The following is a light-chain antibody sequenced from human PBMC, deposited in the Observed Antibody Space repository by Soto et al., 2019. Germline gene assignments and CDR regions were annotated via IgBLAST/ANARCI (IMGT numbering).Light chain of an antibody. CDR1: QSVSSNY. Sequence: EIVFTQSPGTLSLSPGERATLSCRASQSVSSNYFAWYQQKPGQAPRLLIYGASSRATGPPDRFSGSGSVTDFTLNISRLQPEDFAVYYCQQYVTSFTFGHGTKVDIK. V-gene: IGKV3-20*01. J-gene: IGKJ3*01. CDR3: QQYVTSFT. CDR2: GAS.